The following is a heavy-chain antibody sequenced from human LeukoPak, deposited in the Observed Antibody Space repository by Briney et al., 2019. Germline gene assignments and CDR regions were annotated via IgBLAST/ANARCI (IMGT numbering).Heavy chain of an antibody. CDR1: GGSISSYY. V-gene: IGHV4-59*01. CDR3: ARDARYYYGSGSYYMPTYYYYGMDV. J-gene: IGHJ6*02. D-gene: IGHD3-10*01. Sequence: SETLSLTCTVSGGSISSYYWSWIRQPPGKGLEWIGYIYYSGSTNYNPSLKSRVTISVDTSKNQFSLKLSSVTAADTAVYYCARDARYYYGSGSYYMPTYYYYGMDVWGQGTTVTVSS. CDR2: IYYSGST.